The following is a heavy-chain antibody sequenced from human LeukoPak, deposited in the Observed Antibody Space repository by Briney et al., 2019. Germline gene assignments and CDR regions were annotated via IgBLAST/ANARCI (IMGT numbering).Heavy chain of an antibody. V-gene: IGHV4-34*01. J-gene: IGHJ4*02. D-gene: IGHD3-22*01. CDR3: ARAGDYDSRGYYLLPFDY. Sequence: SETLSLTCAVYGGSFTVYYWSWIRQPPGKGLEWTGEINHSGSTNYNPSLKSRVTISLDTSKNQFSLRLSSVTAADTAVYYCARAGDYDSRGYYLLPFDYWGQGTLVTVSS. CDR2: INHSGST. CDR1: GGSFTVYY.